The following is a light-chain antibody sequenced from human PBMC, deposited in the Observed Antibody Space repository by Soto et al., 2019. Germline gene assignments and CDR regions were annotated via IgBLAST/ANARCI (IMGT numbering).Light chain of an antibody. CDR2: HAS. CDR1: QSVSSN. J-gene: IGKJ4*01. Sequence: EIVMTQSPATLSVSPGERATLSSRASQSVSSNLAWYQQKPGQAPRLLIYHASTRATGIPARFSRSRSGTEFTLTISSLQSEDFAVYYCQQYNKWPLTFGGGTKVEIK. V-gene: IGKV3-15*01. CDR3: QQYNKWPLT.